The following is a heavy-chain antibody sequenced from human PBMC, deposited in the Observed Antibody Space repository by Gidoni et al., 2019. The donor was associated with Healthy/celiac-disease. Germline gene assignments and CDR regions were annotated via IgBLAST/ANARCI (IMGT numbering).Heavy chain of an antibody. CDR2: ISSSSSYI. CDR1: GFTFSSYS. J-gene: IGHJ3*02. D-gene: IGHD3-10*01. CDR3: ARGTDYYSGGGAFDI. Sequence: EVQLVESGGGLVKPGGSLRLSCAASGFTFSSYSMNWVRQAPGKGLEWVSSISSSSSYIYYADSVKGRFTISRDNAKNSLYLQMNSLRAEDTAVYYCARGTDYYSGGGAFDIWGQGTMVTVSS. V-gene: IGHV3-21*01.